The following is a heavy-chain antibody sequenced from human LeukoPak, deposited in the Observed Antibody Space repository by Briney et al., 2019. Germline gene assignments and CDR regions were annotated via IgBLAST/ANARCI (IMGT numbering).Heavy chain of an antibody. Sequence: GGSLRLSCAASGFTFSSYWMSWVRQAPGKGLEWVANIKQDGSEKYYVDSVKGRFTISRDNAKNSLYLQMNSMRAEDTAVYYCARELGGKGGYDFGYWGQGTLVTVSS. CDR1: GFTFSSYW. CDR2: IKQDGSEK. J-gene: IGHJ4*02. CDR3: ARELGGKGGYDFGY. D-gene: IGHD5-12*01. V-gene: IGHV3-7*01.